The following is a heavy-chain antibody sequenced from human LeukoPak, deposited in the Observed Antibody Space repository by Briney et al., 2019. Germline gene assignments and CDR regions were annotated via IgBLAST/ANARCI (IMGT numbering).Heavy chain of an antibody. D-gene: IGHD6-13*01. CDR1: GGSFSGYY. CDR2: IHHYGTT. CDR3: ARTYQSTVPGIAGGGTFDY. Sequence: SETVSLTCAVYGGSFSGYYWSWIPQTREKGLEWIGYIHHYGTTNYNPSLKSRVTILIDTSKIQFSLKLSSMTAADTAVYYCARTYQSTVPGIAGGGTFDYWGQGILVTVSS. J-gene: IGHJ4*02. V-gene: IGHV4-34*01.